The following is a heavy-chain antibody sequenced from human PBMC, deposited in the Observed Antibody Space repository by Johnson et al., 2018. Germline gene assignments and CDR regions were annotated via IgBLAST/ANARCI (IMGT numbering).Heavy chain of an antibody. CDR1: GFTFSSYS. Sequence: VQLVQSGGGVVQPGRSLRLSCAASGFTFSSYSMNWVRQAPGKGLEWVGRIKSKTDGGTTDYAAPVKGRFTISRDDSKNTAYLQMNSLKTEDPALYYCARLGTMAVPYYYYGMDVWGHGTTVTVSS. CDR2: IKSKTDGGTT. CDR3: ARLGTMAVPYYYYGMDV. D-gene: IGHD3-16*01. J-gene: IGHJ6*02. V-gene: IGHV3-15*07.